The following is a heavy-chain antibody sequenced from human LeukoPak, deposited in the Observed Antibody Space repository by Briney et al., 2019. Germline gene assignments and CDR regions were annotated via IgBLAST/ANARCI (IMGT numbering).Heavy chain of an antibody. D-gene: IGHD5-24*01. V-gene: IGHV4-59*01. Sequence: SETLSLTCTVSGGSISSCFWTWIRQPPGKGLEWIGYIYYSGSTNYNPSLKSRVTISVDTSKNQFSLKLSSVTAADTAVYFCARYGYNSPYYFDYWGQGTLVTVSS. CDR3: ARYGYNSPYYFDY. CDR1: GGSISSCF. J-gene: IGHJ4*02. CDR2: IYYSGST.